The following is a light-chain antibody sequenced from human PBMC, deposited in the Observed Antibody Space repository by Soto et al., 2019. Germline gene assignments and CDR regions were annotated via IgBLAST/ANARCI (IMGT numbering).Light chain of an antibody. CDR3: AAWDDSLSVYVV. CDR2: RNN. V-gene: IGLV1-47*01. J-gene: IGLJ2*01. Sequence: QSVLTQPPSASGTPGQRVTISCSGSSSNIGSNYVYWYQQLPGTAPKLLIYRNNQRPSGVPDRFSGSKSGTSASLAISGLRSEDEADYYCAAWDDSLSVYVVFGGGTKVTV. CDR1: SSNIGSNY.